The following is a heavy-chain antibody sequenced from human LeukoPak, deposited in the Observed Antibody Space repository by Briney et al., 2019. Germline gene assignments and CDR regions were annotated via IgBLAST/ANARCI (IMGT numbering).Heavy chain of an antibody. J-gene: IGHJ4*02. CDR3: ARKENDC. Sequence: SVKVSCKASGYTFTGYYLHWVRQAPGQGLEWMGRVNPNNGDTNYAQKFQGRVTMTRDTSITTAYMELSRLRSDDTAVYYCARKENDCWGQGTLVTVSS. CDR2: VNPNNGDT. V-gene: IGHV1-2*06. CDR1: GYTFTGYY.